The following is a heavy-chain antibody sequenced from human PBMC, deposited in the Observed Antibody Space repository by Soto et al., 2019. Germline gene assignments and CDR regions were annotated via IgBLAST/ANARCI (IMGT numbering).Heavy chain of an antibody. CDR3: ARDQYSSGPTWFGP. CDR1: GCTFSSDA. J-gene: IGHJ5*02. V-gene: IGHV1-69*13. D-gene: IGHD6-19*01. Sequence: SLNVACKGSGCTFSSDASSWVRQAPGQGLEWMGGIIPIFGTANYAQKFQGRVTITADESTSTAYMELSSLRSEDTAVYYCARDQYSSGPTWFGPWGEGTLLT. CDR2: IIPIFGTA.